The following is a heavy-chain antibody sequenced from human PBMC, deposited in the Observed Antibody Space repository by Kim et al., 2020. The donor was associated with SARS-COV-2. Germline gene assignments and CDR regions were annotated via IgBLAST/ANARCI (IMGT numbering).Heavy chain of an antibody. D-gene: IGHD1-26*01. J-gene: IGHJ6*02. CDR2: ISYDGSNK. CDR1: GFTFSSYA. V-gene: IGHV3-30*04. Sequence: GGSLRLSCAASGFTFSSYAMHWVRQAPGKGLEWVAVISYDGSNKYYADSVKGRFTISRDNSKNTLYLQMNSLRAEDTAVYYCARGQATTGDYYYGMDVWGQGTTVTVSS. CDR3: ARGQATTGDYYYGMDV.